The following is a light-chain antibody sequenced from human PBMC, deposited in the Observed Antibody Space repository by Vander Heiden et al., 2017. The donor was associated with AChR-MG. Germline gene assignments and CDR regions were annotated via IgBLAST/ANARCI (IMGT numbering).Light chain of an antibody. Sequence: DSQLTQSPSSLSASVGDRVTITCRASQSISSYLNWYQQKPGKAPKLLIYAASSLQSGVPSRFSGSGSGTDFTRTISSLQAEDFAAYYWQQSYSTPPTFGGGTKVEIK. V-gene: IGKV1-39*01. CDR2: AAS. CDR3: QQSYSTPPT. CDR1: QSISSY. J-gene: IGKJ4*01.